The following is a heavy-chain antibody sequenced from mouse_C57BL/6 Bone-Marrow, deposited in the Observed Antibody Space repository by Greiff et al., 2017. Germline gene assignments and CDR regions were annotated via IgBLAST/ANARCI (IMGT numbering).Heavy chain of an antibody. CDR1: GYTFTSYW. CDR2: IAPSDSYT. V-gene: IGHV1-50*01. CDR3: ARTSF. D-gene: IGHD1-2*01. J-gene: IGHJ3*01. Sequence: QVQLQQPGAELVKPGASVKLSCKASGYTFTSYWMQWVKQRPGQGLEWIGEIAPSDSYTNYNQKFKGKATLTVDTYSSTAYMQLSSLTSEDSAVYYCARTSFWGQGTLVTVSA.